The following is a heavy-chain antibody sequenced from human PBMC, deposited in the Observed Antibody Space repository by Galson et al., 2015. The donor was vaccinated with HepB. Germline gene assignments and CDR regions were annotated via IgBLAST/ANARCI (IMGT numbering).Heavy chain of an antibody. J-gene: IGHJ2*01. CDR2: ITRSGDST. Sequence: SLRLSCAASGFPFSTYDTAWVRQAPGKGLEWVSSITRSGDSTHYRDSVKGRFTISRDDSKNTLYLQMNSLRVEDTAVYYCGKVREARPLAHWDLDLWGRGTLVTVSS. D-gene: IGHD3-3*02. CDR3: GKVREARPLAHWDLDL. V-gene: IGHV3-23*01. CDR1: GFPFSTYD.